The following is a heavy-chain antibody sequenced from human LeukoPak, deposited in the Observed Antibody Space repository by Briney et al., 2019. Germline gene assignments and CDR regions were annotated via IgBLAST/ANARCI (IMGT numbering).Heavy chain of an antibody. J-gene: IGHJ4*02. V-gene: IGHV4-34*01. Sequence: SETLSLTCAVYGGSFSGYYWSWIRQPPGKGLEWIGEINHSGSTNYNPSLKSRVTISVDTSKNQFSLRLSSVTAADTALYYCARLIATRHELDYWGQGILVTVSS. CDR1: GGSFSGYY. CDR2: INHSGST. CDR3: ARLIATRHELDY. D-gene: IGHD6-6*01.